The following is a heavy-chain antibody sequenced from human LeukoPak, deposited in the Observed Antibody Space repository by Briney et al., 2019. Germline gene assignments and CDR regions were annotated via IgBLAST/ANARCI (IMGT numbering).Heavy chain of an antibody. Sequence: WGSLRLSCAASGFTFSSYSMNWVRQAPGKGLEWVSYINIISSEIYYGDSVKGRFTTSTDNAKNSVYLQMNSLRDEDTAVYYCARDRAYAFDNWGQGTMLTVSS. CDR1: GFTFSSYS. V-gene: IGHV3-48*02. J-gene: IGHJ3*02. D-gene: IGHD3-10*01. CDR3: ARDRAYAFDN. CDR2: INIISSEI.